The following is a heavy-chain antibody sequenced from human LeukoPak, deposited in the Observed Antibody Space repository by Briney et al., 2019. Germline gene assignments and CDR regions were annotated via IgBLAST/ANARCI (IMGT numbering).Heavy chain of an antibody. J-gene: IGHJ4*02. Sequence: GASVKVSCKASGYTFTSFYMHWVRQAPGQGLEWMGIFNPSGSSTTYAQKSQGRVTMTRDTSTSIVYMELSSLGSEDTAVYYCARAGENYYDFYYWGQGTLVTVSS. CDR3: ARAGENYYDFYY. V-gene: IGHV1-46*01. CDR1: GYTFTSFY. D-gene: IGHD1-26*01. CDR2: FNPSGSST.